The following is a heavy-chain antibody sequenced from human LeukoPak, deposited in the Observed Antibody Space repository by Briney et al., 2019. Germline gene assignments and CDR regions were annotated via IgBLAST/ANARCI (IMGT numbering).Heavy chain of an antibody. J-gene: IGHJ3*02. V-gene: IGHV1-18*01. CDR2: ISAYNGNT. CDR3: ARGRGITIFGVALDDAFDI. D-gene: IGHD3-3*01. Sequence: GASVKVSCKASGYTFTSYGISWVRQAPGQGLEWMGWISAYNGNTNYAQKLQGRVTMTTDTSTSTAYMELRSLRSDDTAVYYCARGRGITIFGVALDDAFDIWGQGTMVTVSS. CDR1: GYTFTSYG.